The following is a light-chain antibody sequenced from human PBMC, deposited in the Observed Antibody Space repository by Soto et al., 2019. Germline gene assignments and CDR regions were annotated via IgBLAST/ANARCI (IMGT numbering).Light chain of an antibody. V-gene: IGLV1-40*01. CDR1: SSNIGAGYD. J-gene: IGLJ3*02. Sequence: QSVLTQPPSVSGAPGQRVTISCTGSSSNIGAGYDVHWCQQLPGTAPKLLIYGNSNRPSGVPDRFSGSKSGTSASLAITGLQAEDEADYYCQSYDSSLSVWVFGGGTKLTVL. CDR3: QSYDSSLSVWV. CDR2: GNS.